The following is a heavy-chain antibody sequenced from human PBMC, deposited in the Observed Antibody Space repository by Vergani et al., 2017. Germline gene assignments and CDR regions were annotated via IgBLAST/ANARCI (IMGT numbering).Heavy chain of an antibody. J-gene: IGHJ4*02. Sequence: EVQLVESGGVVVQPGGSLRLSCAASGFTFDDYAMHWIRQAPGNGLEWVSLISWDGGSTYYADSVKGRFTISRDNSKNSLYLQMNSLRAEDTALYYCAKVGGGATDFDYWGQGTWSPSPQ. CDR1: GFTFDDYA. CDR3: AKVGGGATDFDY. CDR2: ISWDGGST. D-gene: IGHD1-26*01. V-gene: IGHV3-43D*04.